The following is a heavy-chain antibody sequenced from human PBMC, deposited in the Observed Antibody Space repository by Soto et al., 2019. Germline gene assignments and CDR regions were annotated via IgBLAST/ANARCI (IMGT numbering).Heavy chain of an antibody. Sequence: GGSLRLSCAASGFTFSNAWMSWVRQAPGKGLEWVGRIKSKTDGGTTDYAAPVKGRFTISRDDSKNTLYLQMNSPKTEDTAVYYCATHWGFSVVVVAGNFDYWGQGTLVTVSS. CDR3: ATHWGFSVVVVAGNFDY. CDR2: IKSKTDGGTT. J-gene: IGHJ4*02. V-gene: IGHV3-15*01. D-gene: IGHD2-15*01. CDR1: GFTFSNAW.